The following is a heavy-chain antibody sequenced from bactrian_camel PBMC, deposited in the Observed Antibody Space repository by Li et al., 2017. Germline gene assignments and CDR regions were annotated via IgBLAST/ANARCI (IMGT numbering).Heavy chain of an antibody. CDR2: VDDSGGRT. CDR1: GFTFSANW. J-gene: IGHJ4*01. D-gene: IGHD2*01. Sequence: HVQLVESGGGLVQPGGSLRLSCAASGFTFSANWMQWVRQAPGKGLEWVSSVDDSGGRTFFGDPVKGRAIIARDNAKNTLYLQLDSLEAEDTARYYCAKGSPLYDDYSFAFWGQGTQVTVS. CDR3: AKGSPLYDDYSFAF. V-gene: IGHV3S1*01.